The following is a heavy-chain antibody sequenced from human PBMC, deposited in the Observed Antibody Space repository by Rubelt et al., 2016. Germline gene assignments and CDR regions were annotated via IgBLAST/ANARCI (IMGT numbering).Heavy chain of an antibody. J-gene: IGHJ4*02. Sequence: QITLKESGPTLVKPTQTLTLTCTFSGFSLSSRGVGVGWIRQPPGKALEWLALIYWDDDKRYSPSLKSRPTIIKDTSKNQVVLTTTSMDPMETDTYYSAHRQTNRTSYKGFGIYFDYWGQGSLVTVSS. CDR2: IYWDDDK. V-gene: IGHV2-5*02. CDR1: GFSLSSRGVG. D-gene: IGHD6-6*01. CDR3: AHRQTNRTSYKGFGIYFDY.